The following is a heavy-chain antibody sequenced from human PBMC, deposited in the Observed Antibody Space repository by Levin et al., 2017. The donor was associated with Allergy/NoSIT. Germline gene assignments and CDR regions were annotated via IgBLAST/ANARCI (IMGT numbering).Heavy chain of an antibody. V-gene: IGHV3-74*01. J-gene: IGHJ6*03. CDR1: GFTFSSYW. CDR3: ARESVDTLVRYYYMDV. Sequence: GGSLRLSCAASGFTFSSYWMHWVRQAPGKGLVWVSRINRDGSITNYADSVKGRFTISRDNAKNTLNLQMNSLRAEDTAVYYCARESVDTLVRYYYMDVWGKGTTVTVAS. CDR2: INRDGSIT. D-gene: IGHD6-13*01.